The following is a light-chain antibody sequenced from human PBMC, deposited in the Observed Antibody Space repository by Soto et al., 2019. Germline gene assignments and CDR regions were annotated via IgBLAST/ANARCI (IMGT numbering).Light chain of an antibody. Sequence: QSVLTQPPSVSGFPGQSVTISCTGTSSDIGVYNRVSWYQQPPGTAPKLMIYEVSNRPSGVPDRFSGSKSGNTASLTISGLQAEDEADYYCSLYRSSTTLVFGTGTKVTVL. CDR3: SLYRSSTTLV. J-gene: IGLJ1*01. V-gene: IGLV2-18*01. CDR2: EVS. CDR1: SSDIGVYNR.